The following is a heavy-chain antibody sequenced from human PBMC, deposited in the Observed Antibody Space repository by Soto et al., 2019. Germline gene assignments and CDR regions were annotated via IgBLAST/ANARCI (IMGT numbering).Heavy chain of an antibody. J-gene: IGHJ4*02. V-gene: IGHV1-69*01. CDR2: IIPIFGTA. CDR3: ARGPVVGATTSRYYFDY. D-gene: IGHD1-26*01. CDR1: GGTFSSYA. Sequence: QVQLVQSGAEVKKPGSSVKFSCKASGGTFSSYAISWVRQSPGQGLEWMGGIIPIFGTANYAQKFQGRVTITADESMSTAYMELSSLRSEDTAVYYCARGPVVGATTSRYYFDYWGQGTLVTVSS.